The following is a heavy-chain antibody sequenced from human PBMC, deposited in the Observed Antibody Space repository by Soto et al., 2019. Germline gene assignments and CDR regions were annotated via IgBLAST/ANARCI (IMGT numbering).Heavy chain of an antibody. V-gene: IGHV3-21*01. D-gene: IGHD2-15*01. CDR3: ARDPTLYCSGGSCPLLGEDVPDY. J-gene: IGHJ4*02. CDR2: ISSSSTYI. CDR1: GFTFSNFG. Sequence: GGSLRLSCAASGFTFSNFGMNWVRQAPGKGLEWVSSISSSSTYIYYADSVKGRFTISRDNAKNSLYLQMNSLRAEDTAVYYCARDPTLYCSGGSCPLLGEDVPDYWGQGTLVTVSS.